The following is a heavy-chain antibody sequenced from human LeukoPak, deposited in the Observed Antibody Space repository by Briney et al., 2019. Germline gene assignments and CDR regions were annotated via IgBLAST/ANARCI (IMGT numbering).Heavy chain of an antibody. D-gene: IGHD3-10*02. CDR1: GFTFSSYA. V-gene: IGHV3-23*01. Sequence: GGSPRLSCAASGFTFSSYAMSWVRQAPGKGLEWVSAISGSGGNTYYADSVKGRFTISRDNSKNTLYLQMNSLRAEDTAVYYCAKGVGSARTLFGYWGQGTLVTVSS. J-gene: IGHJ4*02. CDR3: AKGVGSARTLFGY. CDR2: ISGSGGNT.